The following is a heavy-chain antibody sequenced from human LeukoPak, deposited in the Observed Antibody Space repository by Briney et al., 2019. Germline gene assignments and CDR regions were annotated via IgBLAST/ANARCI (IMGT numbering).Heavy chain of an antibody. Sequence: PSETLSLTCTVSGGSMSTHYWSWIRQPPGKGLEWVGFIFYSGSATYNPSLQSRLAISLDTSSNQFSLKLSSVTAADTAVYYCARVSVGGTGPDHWGQGTLVTVAS. CDR2: IFYSGSA. CDR3: ARVSVGGTGPDH. CDR1: GGSMSTHY. J-gene: IGHJ5*02. V-gene: IGHV4-59*11. D-gene: IGHD1-14*01.